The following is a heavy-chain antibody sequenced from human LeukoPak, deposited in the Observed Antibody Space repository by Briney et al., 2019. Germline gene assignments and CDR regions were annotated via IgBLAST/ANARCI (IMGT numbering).Heavy chain of an antibody. D-gene: IGHD3-3*01. CDR2: ISAYNGNT. Sequence: GASVKVSCKASGYTFTSYGISWVRQAPGQGLEWMGWISAYNGNTNYVQKLQGRVTMTTDTSTSTAYMELRSLRSDDTAVYYCARDWDQGSDFWSGYFGNNWFDPWGQGTLVTVSS. CDR3: ARDWDQGSDFWSGYFGNNWFDP. J-gene: IGHJ5*02. V-gene: IGHV1-18*01. CDR1: GYTFTSYG.